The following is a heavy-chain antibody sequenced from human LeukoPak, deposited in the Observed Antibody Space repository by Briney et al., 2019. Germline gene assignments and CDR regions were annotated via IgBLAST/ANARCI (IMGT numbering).Heavy chain of an antibody. CDR3: AKRFIPGYSYGYDYFDY. Sequence: PGGSLRLSCAASGFTSSSYAMHWVRQAPGKGLEWVAVISYDGSNKYYADSVKGRFTISRDNSKNTLYLQMDSLRAEDTAVYYCAKRFIPGYSYGYDYFDYWGQGTLVTVSS. CDR2: ISYDGSNK. CDR1: GFTSSSYA. D-gene: IGHD5-18*01. V-gene: IGHV3-30-3*02. J-gene: IGHJ4*02.